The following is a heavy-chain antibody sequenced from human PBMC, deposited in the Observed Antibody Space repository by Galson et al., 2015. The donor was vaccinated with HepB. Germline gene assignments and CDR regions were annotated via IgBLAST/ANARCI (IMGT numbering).Heavy chain of an antibody. V-gene: IGHV3-30*18. D-gene: IGHD6-6*01. CDR2: ISYDGSNK. CDR3: AKLIAARLGLRDY. Sequence: SLRLSCAASGFTFSSYGMHWVRQAPGKGLEWVAVISYDGSNKYYADSVKGRFTISRDNSKNTLYLQMNSLRAEDTAVYYCAKLIAARLGLRDYWGQGTLVTVSS. CDR1: GFTFSSYG. J-gene: IGHJ4*02.